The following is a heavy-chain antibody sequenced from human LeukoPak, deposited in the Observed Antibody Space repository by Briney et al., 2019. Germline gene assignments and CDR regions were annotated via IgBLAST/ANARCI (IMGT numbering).Heavy chain of an antibody. D-gene: IGHD3-3*01. CDR3: ARIRSFWSGYPQGSPGGHYYYMDV. CDR2: ISAYNGNT. J-gene: IGHJ6*03. Sequence: ASVKVSCKASGYTFTSYGISWVRQAPGQGLEWMGWISAYNGNTNYAQKLQGRVTMTTDTSTSTAYMELRSLRSDDTAVYYCARIRSFWSGYPQGSPGGHYYYMDVWGKGATVTVSS. CDR1: GYTFTSYG. V-gene: IGHV1-18*01.